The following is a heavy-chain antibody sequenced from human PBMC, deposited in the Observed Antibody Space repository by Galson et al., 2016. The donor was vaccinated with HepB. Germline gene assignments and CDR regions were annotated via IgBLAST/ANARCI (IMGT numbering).Heavy chain of an antibody. CDR2: INPYNGDT. J-gene: IGHJ5*02. CDR1: GYIFTSNT. CDR3: ARVQVGFGVVILSDTAFSWFDP. Sequence: SVKVSCKASGYIFTSNTITWVRQAPGQGLEWMGWINPYNGDTKYAQKVQGRVTMTTDTSTNTAYMELRSLIFDDTAIYYCARVQVGFGVVILSDTAFSWFDPWGQGTLVTVSS. D-gene: IGHD3-3*01. V-gene: IGHV1-18*04.